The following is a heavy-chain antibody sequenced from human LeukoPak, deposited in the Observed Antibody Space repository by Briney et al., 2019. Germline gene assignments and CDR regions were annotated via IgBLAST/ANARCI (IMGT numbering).Heavy chain of an antibody. V-gene: IGHV3-48*03. J-gene: IGHJ4*02. D-gene: IGHD6-13*01. CDR1: RFTFSNYE. CDR2: ISSSGNTI. Sequence: GGSLRLSCAASRFTFSNYEMHWVRQAPGKGLEWLSYISSSGNTIYYADSVKGRFTISRDNSKNSLYLQMNSLRAEDTAVYYCATCTPSSWYYFDLWGQGALVTVSS. CDR3: ATCTPSSWYYFDL.